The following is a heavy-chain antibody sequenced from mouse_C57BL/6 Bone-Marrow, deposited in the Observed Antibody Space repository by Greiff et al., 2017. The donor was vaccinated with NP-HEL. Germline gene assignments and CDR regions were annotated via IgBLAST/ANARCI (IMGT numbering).Heavy chain of an antibody. J-gene: IGHJ3*01. CDR2: IDPSDSDT. Sequence: VQLQQPGAELVRPGSSVKLSCKASGYTFTSYWMHWVKQRPIQGLEWIGNIDPSDSDTHYNQKFKDKATLTVDKSSSTAYMQLSSLTSEDSAVYYCARESRGFAYWGQGTLVTVSA. CDR1: GYTFTSYW. V-gene: IGHV1-52*01. CDR3: ARESRGFAY.